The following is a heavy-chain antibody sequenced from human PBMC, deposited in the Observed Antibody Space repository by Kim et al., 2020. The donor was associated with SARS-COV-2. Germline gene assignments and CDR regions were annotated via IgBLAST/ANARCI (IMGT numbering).Heavy chain of an antibody. J-gene: IGHJ4*02. CDR3: ARGGGLDYGDYRDYFDY. Sequence: GGSLRLSCAASGFTFSSYGMHWVRQAPGKGLEWVAVIWYDGSNKYYADSVKGRFTISRDNSKNTLYLQMNSLRAEDTAVYYCARGGGLDYGDYRDYFDYWGQGTLVTVSS. V-gene: IGHV3-33*08. CDR2: IWYDGSNK. D-gene: IGHD4-17*01. CDR1: GFTFSSYG.